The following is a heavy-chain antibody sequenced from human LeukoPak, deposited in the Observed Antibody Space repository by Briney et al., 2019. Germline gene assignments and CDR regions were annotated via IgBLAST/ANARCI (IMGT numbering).Heavy chain of an antibody. CDR2: ISSRGDNT. Sequence: GGSLRLSCAASGFTFSSFSMSWVRQAPGRGLEWVSSISSRGDNTYNADSVKGGFTISRHHSKISLYLQMDSLRAEDTAVYYCAKGPRPDLSVAHTVENWGQGTLVTVSS. CDR1: GFTFSSFS. CDR3: AKGPRPDLSVAHTVEN. V-gene: IGHV3-23*01. D-gene: IGHD6-19*01. J-gene: IGHJ4*02.